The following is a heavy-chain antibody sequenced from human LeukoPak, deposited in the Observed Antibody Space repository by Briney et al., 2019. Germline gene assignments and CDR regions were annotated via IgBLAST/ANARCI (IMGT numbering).Heavy chain of an antibody. CDR2: ISSSSSYI. J-gene: IGHJ5*02. D-gene: IGHD4-17*01. Sequence: GGSLRLSCAASGFTFSSYSMNWVRQAPGKGLEWVSSISSSSSYIYYADSVKGRFTISRDNSNNTLYLQMNSLRADDTAVYFCAKDPRPTVSWFDPWGQGTLVTVSS. CDR3: AKDPRPTVSWFDP. V-gene: IGHV3-21*04. CDR1: GFTFSSYS.